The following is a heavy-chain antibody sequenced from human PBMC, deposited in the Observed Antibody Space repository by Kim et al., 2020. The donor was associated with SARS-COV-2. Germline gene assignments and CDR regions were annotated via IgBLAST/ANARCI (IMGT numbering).Heavy chain of an antibody. Sequence: ASVKVSCKADGYTFIDYYIHWMRQTPGQGLEWMGRINPNIGRTDYAQNFQGRVTVTGDTSISTAYLEVRRLQSDDTAVYYCARERISVTDHFDYWGQGTLVTVSS. J-gene: IGHJ4*02. CDR3: ARERISVTDHFDY. CDR2: INPNIGRT. V-gene: IGHV1-2*06. D-gene: IGHD6-19*01. CDR1: GYTFIDYY.